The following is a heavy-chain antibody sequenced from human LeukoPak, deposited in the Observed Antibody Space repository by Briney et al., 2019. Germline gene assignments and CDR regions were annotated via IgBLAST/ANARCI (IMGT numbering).Heavy chain of an antibody. CDR3: ARRDGFNWFDS. V-gene: IGHV4-59*08. Sequence: SETLSLTCTVSGGSISGYYWNWIRQPPGKGLEWIGYVHHAGSTNYNPPLQTRVTISVVTSKNEFSLRLNSVTAADTAVYFCARRDGFNWFDSWGQGILVTVSS. J-gene: IGHJ5*01. D-gene: IGHD5-24*01. CDR2: VHHAGST. CDR1: GGSISGYY.